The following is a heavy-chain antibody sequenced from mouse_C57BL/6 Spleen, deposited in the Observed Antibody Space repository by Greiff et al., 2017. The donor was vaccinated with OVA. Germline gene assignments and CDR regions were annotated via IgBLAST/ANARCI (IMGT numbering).Heavy chain of an antibody. V-gene: IGHV5-6*01. CDR2: ISSGGSYT. J-gene: IGHJ1*03. CDR3: ERRALNTTAPVGFDV. Sequence: EVQVVESGGDLVKPGGSLKLSCAASGFTFSSYGMSWVRQTPDKRLEWVATISSGGSYTYYPDSVKGRFTISRDNAKNTLYLQMSSLKSEDTAMYYGERRALNTTAPVGFDVGGKGTTVTVSS. D-gene: IGHD1-2*01. CDR1: GFTFSSYG.